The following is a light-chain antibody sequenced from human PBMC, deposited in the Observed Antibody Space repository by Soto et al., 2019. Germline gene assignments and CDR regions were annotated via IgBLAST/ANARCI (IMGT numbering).Light chain of an antibody. CDR2: DSS. CDR3: LQRSNWPRT. J-gene: IGKJ2*01. CDR1: ESVNDY. V-gene: IGKV3-11*01. Sequence: EIVLTQSPATLSLSPGESATLSCKASESVNDYVAWYQQKPGQAPRLFIYDSSHRATGIPGRFSGSGSGTDFPSTISSLEPQDFAVYYCLQRSNWPRTFGRGPSWRS.